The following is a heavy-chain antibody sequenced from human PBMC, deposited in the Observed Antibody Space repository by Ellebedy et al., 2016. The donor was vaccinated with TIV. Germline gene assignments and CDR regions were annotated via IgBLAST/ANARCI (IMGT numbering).Heavy chain of an antibody. D-gene: IGHD3-16*02. J-gene: IGHJ5*02. CDR2: INPYNGNT. V-gene: IGHV1-18*01. Sequence: AASVKVSCKASGYTFTSYGISWVRQAPGQGLEWMGWINPYNGNTNYVQKLQDRVTMTTDTSTSTAYMELRSLRFDDAAVYYCPRDGPLGYHWFDPWGQGTLVTVSS. CDR1: GYTFTSYG. CDR3: PRDGPLGYHWFDP.